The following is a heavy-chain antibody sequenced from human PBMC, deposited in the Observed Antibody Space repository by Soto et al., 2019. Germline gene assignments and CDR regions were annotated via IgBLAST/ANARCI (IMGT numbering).Heavy chain of an antibody. D-gene: IGHD6-13*01. J-gene: IGHJ4*02. Sequence: QVQLVQSGAEEKKPGASVKVSCKASGYTFTSYGVHWVCQAPGQRLEWMGWINAGNGNTKYSQKFQGRVTITRDTSASTAYMELSSLRSEDTAVYYCARAPGGPGIAEYWGQGTLVTVSS. CDR3: ARAPGGPGIAEY. CDR1: GYTFTSYG. CDR2: INAGNGNT. V-gene: IGHV1-3*05.